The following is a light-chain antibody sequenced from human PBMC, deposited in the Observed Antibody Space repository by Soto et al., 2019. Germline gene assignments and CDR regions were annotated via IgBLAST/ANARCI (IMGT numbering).Light chain of an antibody. Sequence: QSALTQPASVSGSPGQSITISCTGTSSDVGGYNYVSWYQQHPGKAPKLMIYDVSNRPSGVSNRFSGSKSGNTASLTISGLQAEDEDDYYCSSYTSSSCYVFGTGTKVTVL. CDR3: SSYTSSSCYV. J-gene: IGLJ1*01. CDR2: DVS. V-gene: IGLV2-14*01. CDR1: SSDVGGYNY.